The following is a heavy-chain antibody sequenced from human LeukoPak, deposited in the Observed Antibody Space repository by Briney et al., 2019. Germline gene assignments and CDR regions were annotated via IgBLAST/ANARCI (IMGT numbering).Heavy chain of an antibody. CDR1: GDSFSGYY. CDR3: ARGRLGYCSGGSCPLGYFDY. D-gene: IGHD2-15*01. CDR2: INHSGST. J-gene: IGHJ4*02. Sequence: SETLSLTCAVYGDSFSGYYWSWIRQPPGKGLEWVGEINHSGSTNYNPSLKSRVTISVDTSKNQFSLKLSSVTAADTAVYYCARGRLGYCSGGSCPLGYFDYWGRGTLVTVSS. V-gene: IGHV4-34*01.